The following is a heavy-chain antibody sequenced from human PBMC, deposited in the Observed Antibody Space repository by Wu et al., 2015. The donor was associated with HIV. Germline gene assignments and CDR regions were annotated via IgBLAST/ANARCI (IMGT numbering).Heavy chain of an antibody. CDR2: INPKTGDT. D-gene: IGHD4-23*01. Sequence: QVQLLQSGPEVRRPRASVKVSCKSSQSTFSDYYIHWVRQAPGQGLEWMGWINPKTGDTTSAHTFVGRLTMTRDTSIATAYLELTWLTYADTAVIFXARGPSSSRWELNPYYYHYYMDVWGTGTPVIVSS. J-gene: IGHJ6*03. V-gene: IGHV1-2*02. CDR1: QSTFSDYY. CDR3: ARGPSSSRWELNPYYYHYYMDV.